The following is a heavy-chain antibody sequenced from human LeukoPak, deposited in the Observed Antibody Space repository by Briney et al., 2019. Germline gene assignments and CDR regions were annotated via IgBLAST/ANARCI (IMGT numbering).Heavy chain of an antibody. V-gene: IGHV4-59*06. J-gene: IGHJ4*02. CDR2: IYYSGNT. D-gene: IGHD1-14*01. Sequence: SETLSLTCTVSGGSISNYYWNWLRQHPGKGLEWIGYIYYSGNTYYNPSLKSRVTISVDTSKNQFSLKLNSVTAADTAMYYCARNLYRTDMGIDYWGQGTLVTVSS. CDR3: ARNLYRTDMGIDY. CDR1: GGSISNYY.